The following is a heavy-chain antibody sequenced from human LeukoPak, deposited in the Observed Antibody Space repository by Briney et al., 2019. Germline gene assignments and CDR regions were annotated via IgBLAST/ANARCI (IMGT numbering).Heavy chain of an antibody. D-gene: IGHD5-18*01. Sequence: ASVKVSCKASGYTFTSYGISWVRQAPGQGLEWMGWISAYNGNTNYAQKLQGRVTMTTDTSTSTAYMELRSLRSDDTAVYYCARDRVGYSYGFNRFDPWGQGTLVTVSS. CDR1: GYTFTSYG. CDR2: ISAYNGNT. CDR3: ARDRVGYSYGFNRFDP. J-gene: IGHJ5*02. V-gene: IGHV1-18*01.